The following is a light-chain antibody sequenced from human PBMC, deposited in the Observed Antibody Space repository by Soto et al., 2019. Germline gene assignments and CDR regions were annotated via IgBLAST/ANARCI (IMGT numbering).Light chain of an antibody. CDR3: GTWDSSMSAYV. V-gene: IGLV1-51*01. J-gene: IGLJ1*01. CDR2: DNN. Sequence: VLTQPPSVSAAPRQKVTISCSGSSSNIRNNYVSWYQQLPGTAPKLLIYDNNKRPSGIPDRFSGSKSGTSATLGITGLQTGDEADYYCGTWDSSMSAYVFGTGTKVTVL. CDR1: SSNIRNNY.